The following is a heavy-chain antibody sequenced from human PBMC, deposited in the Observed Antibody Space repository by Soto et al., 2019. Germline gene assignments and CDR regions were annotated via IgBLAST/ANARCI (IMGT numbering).Heavy chain of an antibody. CDR1: GFTADDYA. Sequence: PGGSLRLSCVASGFTADDYAMHWVRQAPGKGLEWVSGISSNSDTIDYADSVKGRFTISRDNAKNSLFLQMNSLIPEDTALYYCAKDMKWGGMTTIHYFDSWGQGTLVTVSS. V-gene: IGHV3-9*02. J-gene: IGHJ4*02. CDR3: AKDMKWGGMTTIHYFDS. D-gene: IGHD4-17*01. CDR2: ISSNSDTI.